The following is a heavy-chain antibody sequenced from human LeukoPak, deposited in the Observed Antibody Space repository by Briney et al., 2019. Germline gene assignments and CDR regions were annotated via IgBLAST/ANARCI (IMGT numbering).Heavy chain of an antibody. CDR2: IYTSGST. D-gene: IGHD3-3*01. CDR3: ARRGRSQHDFWSGQYYFDY. J-gene: IGHJ4*02. CDR1: GGSISSYY. Sequence: SETLSLTCTVSGGSISSYYWSWIRQPPGKGLEWIGYIYTSGSTNYNPSLKSRVTISVDTSKNQFSLKLSSVTAADTAVYYCARRGRSQHDFWSGQYYFDYWGQGTLVTVSS. V-gene: IGHV4-4*09.